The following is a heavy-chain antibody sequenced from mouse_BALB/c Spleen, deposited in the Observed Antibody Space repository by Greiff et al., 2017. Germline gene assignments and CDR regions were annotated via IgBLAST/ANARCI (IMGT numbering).Heavy chain of an antibody. D-gene: IGHD2-1*01. CDR3: ARDNYGNYYAMDY. J-gene: IGHJ4*01. Sequence: EVQLQESGGGLVQPGGSLRLSCATSGFTFTDYYMSWVRQPPGKALEWLGFIRNKANGYTTEYSASVKGRFTISRDNSQSILYLQMNTLRAEDSATYYCARDNYGNYYAMDYWGQGTSVTVSS. V-gene: IGHV7-3*02. CDR1: GFTFTDYY. CDR2: IRNKANGYTT.